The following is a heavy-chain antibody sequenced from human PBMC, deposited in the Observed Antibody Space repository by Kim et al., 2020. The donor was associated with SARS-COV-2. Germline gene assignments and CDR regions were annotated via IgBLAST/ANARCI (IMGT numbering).Heavy chain of an antibody. Sequence: GGSLRLSCAASGFTFSSYGMHWVRQAPGKGLEWVAVISYDGSNKYYADSVKGRFTISRDNSKNTLYLQMNSLRAEDTAVYYCAKQGGWLPVGVDYFDYWG. CDR2: ISYDGSNK. J-gene: IGHJ4*01. V-gene: IGHV3-30*18. CDR1: GFTFSSYG. D-gene: IGHD5-12*01. CDR3: AKQGGWLPVGVDYFDY.